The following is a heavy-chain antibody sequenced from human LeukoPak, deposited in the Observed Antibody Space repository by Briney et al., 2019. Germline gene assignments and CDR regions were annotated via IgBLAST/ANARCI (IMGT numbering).Heavy chain of an antibody. J-gene: IGHJ4*02. Sequence: SETLSLTCTVSGGSISSYYWSWIRQPPGKGLEWIGYIYYSGSTNYNPSLKSRVTISVDTSKNQFSLKLSSMTAADTAVYYCARANDGSGSYGYWGQGTLVTVSS. D-gene: IGHD3-10*01. CDR2: IYYSGST. V-gene: IGHV4-59*01. CDR3: ARANDGSGSYGY. CDR1: GGSISSYY.